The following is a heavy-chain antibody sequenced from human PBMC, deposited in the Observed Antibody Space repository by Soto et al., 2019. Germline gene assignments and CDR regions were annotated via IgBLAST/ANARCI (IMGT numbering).Heavy chain of an antibody. CDR1: SGSISTCY. CDR2: IYYTGST. J-gene: IGHJ3*02. Sequence: SETLSLTCTVSSGSISTCYWSWIRQPPGKGLEWIGYIYYTGSTNYNPSLKTRVAISMDTSKNQFSLNLSSVTAADTAVYYCARVRGSSSLDAFDIWGQGTMVTVSS. CDR3: ARVRGSSSLDAFDI. V-gene: IGHV4-59*12. D-gene: IGHD6-13*01.